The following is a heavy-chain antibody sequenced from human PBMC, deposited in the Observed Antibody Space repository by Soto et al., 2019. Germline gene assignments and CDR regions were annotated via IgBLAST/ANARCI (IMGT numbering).Heavy chain of an antibody. J-gene: IGHJ5*02. CDR2: IKSDGRST. V-gene: IGHV3-74*01. CDR1: GFTFSGHW. CDR3: SRSDWFDP. Sequence: EVQLVESGGGLVQPGGSLRLSCAASGFTFSGHWMHWVRQAPGKGLVWVSRIKSDGRSTSYADSVKGRFTVSRDNAKNTLYLQINSLRAEDTAFYYRSRSDWFDPWGQGTLVTVSS.